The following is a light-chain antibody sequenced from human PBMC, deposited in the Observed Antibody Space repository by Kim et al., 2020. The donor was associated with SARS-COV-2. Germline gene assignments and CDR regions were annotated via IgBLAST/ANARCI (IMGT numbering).Light chain of an antibody. CDR1: QSISSY. Sequence: DIQMTQSPSSLSASVGDRVTITCRASQSISSYLNWYQQKPGKAPKVLIYAASSLQSGVPSRFSGSGSGTDLTLTISSLQPEDFATYYCQQSYSTLQYTFGQGTKLEI. CDR2: AAS. CDR3: QQSYSTLQYT. J-gene: IGKJ2*01. V-gene: IGKV1-39*01.